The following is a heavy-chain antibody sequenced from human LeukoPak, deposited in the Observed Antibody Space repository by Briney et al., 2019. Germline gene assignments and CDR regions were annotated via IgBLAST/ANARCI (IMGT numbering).Heavy chain of an antibody. CDR3: ARTWMQLWPFDY. CDR1: GGSFSGYY. V-gene: IGHV4-34*01. J-gene: IGHJ4*02. D-gene: IGHD5-18*01. Sequence: SETLSLTCAVYGGSFSGYYWSWIRQPPGKGLEWIGEINHSGSTNYNPSLKSRVTISVDTSKNQFSLKLSSVTAADTAVYYCARTWMQLWPFDYWGQGTLVTVSS. CDR2: INHSGST.